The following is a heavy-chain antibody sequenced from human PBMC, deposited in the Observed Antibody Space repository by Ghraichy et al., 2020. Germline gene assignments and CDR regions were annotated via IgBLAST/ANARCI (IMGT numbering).Heavy chain of an antibody. CDR3: AKDRGSGTYYNNLAFDY. J-gene: IGHJ4*02. D-gene: IGHD3-10*01. CDR2: ISGSGGST. V-gene: IGHV3-23*01. CDR1: GFTFGSYA. Sequence: GGSLRLSCAASGFTFGSYAMSWVRQAPGKGLEWVSTISGSGGSTYYADSVKGRFTISRDNSKNTLYVQMNSLRAEDTAVYYCAKDRGSGTYYNNLAFDYWGQGTLVTVSS.